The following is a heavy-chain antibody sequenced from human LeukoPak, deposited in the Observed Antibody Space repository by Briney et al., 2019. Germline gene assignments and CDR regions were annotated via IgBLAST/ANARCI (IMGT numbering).Heavy chain of an antibody. Sequence: PSETLSLTCTVSGGSISSSSYYWGWIRQPPGKGLEWIGGIYYSGSTYYNPSLKSRVTISVDTSKNQFSLKLSSVTAADTAVYYCARHPICSGGSCVLGYFDYWGQGTLVTVSS. CDR1: GGSISSSSYY. CDR2: IYYSGST. V-gene: IGHV4-39*01. CDR3: ARHPICSGGSCVLGYFDY. D-gene: IGHD2-15*01. J-gene: IGHJ4*02.